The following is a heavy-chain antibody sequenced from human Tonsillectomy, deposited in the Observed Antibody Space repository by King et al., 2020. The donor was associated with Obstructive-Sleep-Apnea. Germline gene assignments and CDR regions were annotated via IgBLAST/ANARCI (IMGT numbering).Heavy chain of an antibody. V-gene: IGHV3-30*04. J-gene: IGHJ4*02. CDR2: ISYDGSKK. Sequence: HVQLVESGGGVVQPGRSLRLSCAASGFTFSSYAMHWVRQAPGKGLEWVAVISYDGSKKYYADSVKGRFTISRDNTKNTLYLQMNSLRAEDTAVYYCARDYYDSSGHFDYWGQGTLVTVSS. CDR3: ARDYYDSSGHFDY. CDR1: GFTFSSYA. D-gene: IGHD3-22*01.